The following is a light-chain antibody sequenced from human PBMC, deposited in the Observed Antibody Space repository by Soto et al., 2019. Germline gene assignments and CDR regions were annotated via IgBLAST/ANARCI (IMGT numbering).Light chain of an antibody. CDR2: EVS. CDR1: SSDVGAYNY. Sequence: QSVLTQPPSASGSPGQSVTISCTGTSSDVGAYNYVSWYQQLPGKAPKLIIYEVSKRPSGVPDRFSGSKSGNTASLTVSGLQAYEDADYYCTSDAGTYLFCYVFGTGTKLTVL. J-gene: IGLJ1*01. V-gene: IGLV2-8*01. CDR3: TSDAGTYLFCYV.